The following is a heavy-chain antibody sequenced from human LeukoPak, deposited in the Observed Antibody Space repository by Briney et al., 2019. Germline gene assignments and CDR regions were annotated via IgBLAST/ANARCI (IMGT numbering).Heavy chain of an antibody. Sequence: SETLSLTCTVSGGSISSGGYYWSWIRQPPGKGLEWIGYIYHSGSTYYNPSLKSRVTISVDRSKNQFSLKLSSVTAADTAVSYCATEGINWNYVDYWGQGTLVTVSS. V-gene: IGHV4-30-2*01. J-gene: IGHJ4*02. D-gene: IGHD1-1*01. CDR2: IYHSGST. CDR1: GGSISSGGYY. CDR3: ATEGINWNYVDY.